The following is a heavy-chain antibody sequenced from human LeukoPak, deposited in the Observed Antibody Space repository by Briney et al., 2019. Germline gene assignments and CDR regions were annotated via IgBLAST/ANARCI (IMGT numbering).Heavy chain of an antibody. V-gene: IGHV4-39*01. CDR1: GGSISSSSYY. J-gene: IGHJ4*02. D-gene: IGHD6-6*01. CDR3: ARRGGYSSSS. CDR2: IYYSGST. Sequence: SETLSLTCTVSGGSISSSSYYWGWIRQPPGKGLEWIGSIYYSGSTHYNPSLKSRVTISVDTSKNQFSLKLSSVTAADTAVYYCARRGGYSSSSWGQGTLVTVSS.